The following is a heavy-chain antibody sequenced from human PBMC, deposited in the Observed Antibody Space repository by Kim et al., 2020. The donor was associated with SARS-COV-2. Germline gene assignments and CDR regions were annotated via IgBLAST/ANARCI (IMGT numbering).Heavy chain of an antibody. V-gene: IGHV4-34*01. CDR2: INHSGST. D-gene: IGHD3-9*01. Sequence: SETLSLTCAVYGGSFSGYYWSWIRQPPGKGLEWIGEINHSGSTNYNPSLKSRVTISVDTSKNQFSLKLSSVTAADTAVYYCARYAIFSLPPLDYWGQGTLVTVSS. CDR3: ARYAIFSLPPLDY. CDR1: GGSFSGYY. J-gene: IGHJ4*02.